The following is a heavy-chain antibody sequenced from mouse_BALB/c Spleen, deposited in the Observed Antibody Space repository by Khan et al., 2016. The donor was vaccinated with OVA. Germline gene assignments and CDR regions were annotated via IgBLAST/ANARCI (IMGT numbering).Heavy chain of an antibody. D-gene: IGHD2-14*01. V-gene: IGHV1-26*01. CDR3: ARGYDFFAY. CDR1: GYSFTLYY. J-gene: IGHJ3*01. Sequence: EVQLQQSGPDLVKPGASVKISCKASGYSFTLYYMNWVKQSHGKSLEWIGRVNPNTGGSDYNQEFKGKAILTVDKSSNTAYMELHSLTSKDSAVYYCARGYDFFAYWGQGTLVTVSA. CDR2: VNPNTGGS.